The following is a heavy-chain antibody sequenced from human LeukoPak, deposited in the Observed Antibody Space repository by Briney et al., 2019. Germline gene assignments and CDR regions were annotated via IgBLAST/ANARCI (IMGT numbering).Heavy chain of an antibody. CDR2: IWYDGSNK. J-gene: IGHJ4*02. CDR3: ARDGLSGTGFDY. CDR1: GFTFSSYG. D-gene: IGHD2-2*01. Sequence: AGGSLRLSCAASGFTFSSYGMHWVRQAPGKGLEWVAVIWYDGSNKYYADSVKGRFTISRDNSKNTLYLQMNSLRAEDTAVYYCARDGLSGTGFDYWGQGTLVTVSS. V-gene: IGHV3-33*08.